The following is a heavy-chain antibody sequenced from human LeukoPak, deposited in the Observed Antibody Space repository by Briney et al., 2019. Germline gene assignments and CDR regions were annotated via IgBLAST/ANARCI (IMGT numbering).Heavy chain of an antibody. CDR2: INPNSGGT. Sequence: GASVKVSCKASGYTFTSYGISWVRQAPGQGLEWMGWINPNSGGTNYAQKFQGRVTMTRDTSISTAYMELSRLRSDDTAVYYCARDSGRKQNCSGGSCSLHYAFDIWGQGTMVTVSS. V-gene: IGHV1-2*02. J-gene: IGHJ3*02. CDR1: GYTFTSYG. D-gene: IGHD2-15*01. CDR3: ARDSGRKQNCSGGSCSLHYAFDI.